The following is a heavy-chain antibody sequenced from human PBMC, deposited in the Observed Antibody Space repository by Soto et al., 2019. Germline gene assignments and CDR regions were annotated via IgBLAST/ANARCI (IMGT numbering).Heavy chain of an antibody. V-gene: IGHV1-18*01. J-gene: IGHJ5*02. Sequence: ASVKVSCKASGYTFTSYGISWVRQAPGQGLEWMGWISAYNGNTNYAQKLQGRVTMTTDTSTSTAYMELRSLRSDDTAVYYCARGFDSSGWYPWFDPWGQGTLVTVSS. CDR2: ISAYNGNT. CDR1: GYTFTSYG. CDR3: ARGFDSSGWYPWFDP. D-gene: IGHD6-19*01.